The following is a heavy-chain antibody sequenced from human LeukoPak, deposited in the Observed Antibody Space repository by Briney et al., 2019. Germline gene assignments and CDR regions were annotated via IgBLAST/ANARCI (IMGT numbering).Heavy chain of an antibody. CDR2: ISSNGGTT. CDR3: TRDQFPGRWLQGGFDF. Sequence: GGSLRLSCAPSGFPFSSYAMHCVRQAPGKGREYVSAISSNGGTTYYANSVKGRFTISRDNSKNTLHLQMGSLRAEDMAVYYCTRDQFPGRWLQGGFDFWGQGTLVTVSS. CDR1: GFPFSSYA. D-gene: IGHD5-24*01. J-gene: IGHJ4*02. V-gene: IGHV3-64*01.